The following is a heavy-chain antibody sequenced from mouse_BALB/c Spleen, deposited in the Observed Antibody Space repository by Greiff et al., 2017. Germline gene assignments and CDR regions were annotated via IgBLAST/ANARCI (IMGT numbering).Heavy chain of an antibody. J-gene: IGHJ2*01. V-gene: IGHV5-17*02. CDR3: ARYDGYYNFDY. CDR1: GFTFSSFG. CDR2: ISSGSSTI. Sequence: EVQGVESGGGLVQPGGSRKLSCAASGFTFSSFGMHWVRQAPEKGLEWVAYISSGSSTINFADTVKGRFTISRDNPKNTVFLQMTSLRSEDTAMYYCARYDGYYNFDYWGQGTTLTVSS. D-gene: IGHD2-3*01.